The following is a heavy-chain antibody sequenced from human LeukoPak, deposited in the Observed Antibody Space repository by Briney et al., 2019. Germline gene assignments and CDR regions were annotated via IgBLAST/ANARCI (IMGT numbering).Heavy chain of an antibody. CDR1: GYTFTGYY. D-gene: IGHD2-2*01. V-gene: IGHV1-2*02. Sequence: ASVKVSCKASGYTFTGYYMHWVRQAPGQGLEWMGWINPNSGGTNYAQKFQGRVTMTRDTSISTDYMELSRLRSDDTAVYYCARGSCSSTTCYALDYWGQGNLVTVSS. CDR3: ARGSCSSTTCYALDY. J-gene: IGHJ4*02. CDR2: INPNSGGT.